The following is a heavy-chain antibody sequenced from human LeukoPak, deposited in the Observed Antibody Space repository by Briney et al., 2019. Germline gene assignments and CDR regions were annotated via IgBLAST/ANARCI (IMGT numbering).Heavy chain of an antibody. V-gene: IGHV5-51*01. CDR2: IYPGDSDT. CDR3: ARVYYYDSSGYYLGVAQLAAFDI. Sequence: GESLKISCKGSGYSFTSYWIGWVRQMPGKGLEWMGIIYPGDSDTRYSPSFQGQVTISADKSISTAYLQWSSLKASDTAMYYCARVYYYDSSGYYLGVAQLAAFDIWGQGTMVTVSS. J-gene: IGHJ3*02. CDR1: GYSFTSYW. D-gene: IGHD3-22*01.